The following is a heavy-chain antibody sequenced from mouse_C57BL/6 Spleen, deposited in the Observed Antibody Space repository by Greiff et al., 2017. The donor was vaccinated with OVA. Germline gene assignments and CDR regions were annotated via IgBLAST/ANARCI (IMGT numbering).Heavy chain of an antibody. D-gene: IGHD2-4*01. V-gene: IGHV2-2*01. CDR3: AREGYDYYYFDY. CDR1: GFSLTSYG. CDR2: IWSGGST. Sequence: VKLMESGPGLVQPSQSLSITCTVSGFSLTSYGVHWVRQSPGKGLEWLGVIWSGGSTDYNAPFIARLSISKDNSKSQVFFKMNSLQADDTAIYYCAREGYDYYYFDYWGQGTTLTVSS. J-gene: IGHJ2*01.